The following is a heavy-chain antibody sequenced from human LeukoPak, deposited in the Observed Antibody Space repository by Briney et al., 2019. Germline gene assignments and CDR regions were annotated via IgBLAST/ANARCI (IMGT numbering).Heavy chain of an antibody. V-gene: IGHV3-30*18. Sequence: GGALRLSCAASGFTFSSYGMHWVRQAPGKGLEWVAVIPYDGSIKYYADSVKGRFTISRDNSKNTLYLQMNSLRAEDTAVYYCAKFYGSARVIDAFDIWGQGTMVTVSS. CDR2: IPYDGSIK. CDR3: AKFYGSARVIDAFDI. J-gene: IGHJ3*02. D-gene: IGHD1-26*01. CDR1: GFTFSSYG.